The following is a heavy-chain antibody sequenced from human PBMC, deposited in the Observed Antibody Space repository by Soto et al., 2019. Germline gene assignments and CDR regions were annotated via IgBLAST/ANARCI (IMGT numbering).Heavy chain of an antibody. D-gene: IGHD1-26*01. J-gene: IGHJ4*02. CDR1: GDSFTNYY. CDR3: ARHGVSGSYYYLFDY. V-gene: IGHV4-59*08. Sequence: QVQLQESGPGLVKPSETLSLTCTVSGDSFTNYYWTWIRQPPGKGLEWIGYIYYIGNTNYNPSLKSRVTISVDTFKNPFSLTLYSVTAADTAVYYCARHGVSGSYYYLFDYWGQGTLVTVSS. CDR2: IYYIGNT.